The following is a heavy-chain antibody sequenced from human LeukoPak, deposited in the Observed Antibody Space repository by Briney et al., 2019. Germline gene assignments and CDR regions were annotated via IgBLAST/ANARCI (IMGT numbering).Heavy chain of an antibody. CDR2: IYYSGST. CDR3: ARAYSSGWPYYYYYMDV. J-gene: IGHJ6*03. D-gene: IGHD6-19*01. V-gene: IGHV4-59*05. Sequence: SETLSLTCTVSGGSISSYYWSWIRQPPGKGLEWIGSIYYSGSTYYNPSLKSRVTISVDTSKNQFSLKLSSVTAADTAVYYCARAYSSGWPYYYYYMDVWGKGTTVTVSS. CDR1: GGSISSYY.